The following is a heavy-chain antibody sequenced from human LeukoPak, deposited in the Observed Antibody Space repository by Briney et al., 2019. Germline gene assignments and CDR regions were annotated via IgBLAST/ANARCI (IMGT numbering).Heavy chain of an antibody. V-gene: IGHV4-34*01. CDR3: ARCGILVGADDAFDI. J-gene: IGHJ3*02. CDR2: INHSGST. Sequence: SETLSLTCAVYGGSFSGYYWSWIRQPPGKGLEWIGEINHSGSTNYNPSLKSRVTISVDTSKNQFSLKLSSVTAADTAVYYCARCGILVGADDAFDIWGQGTMVTVSS. D-gene: IGHD1-26*01. CDR1: GGSFSGYY.